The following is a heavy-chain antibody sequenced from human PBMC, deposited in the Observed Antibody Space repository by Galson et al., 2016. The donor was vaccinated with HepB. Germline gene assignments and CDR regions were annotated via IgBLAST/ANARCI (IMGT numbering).Heavy chain of an antibody. J-gene: IGHJ4*02. Sequence: SVKVSCKVSGDTLTELSMHWVRQAPGKGLEWMGGFDPESGETLYAQRFQGRVTVTEDTSTDTAYMELNSLRSDDTAVYYCASGGQKFSQYWGQGTLVTVSS. CDR2: FDPESGET. CDR1: GDTLTELS. CDR3: ASGGQKFSQY. V-gene: IGHV1-24*01. D-gene: IGHD2/OR15-2a*01.